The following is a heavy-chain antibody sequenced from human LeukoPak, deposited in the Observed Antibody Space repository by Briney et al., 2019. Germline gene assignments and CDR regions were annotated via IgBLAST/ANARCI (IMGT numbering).Heavy chain of an antibody. CDR3: AREGYSSGCIGY. CDR1: GFTFSSYA. Sequence: PGGSLRLSCAASGFTFSSYAMHWVRQAPGKGLEWVAVISYDGSNKYYADSVKGRFTISRDNSKNTLYLQMNSLRAEDTAVYYCAREGYSSGCIGYWGQGTLVTVSS. J-gene: IGHJ4*02. D-gene: IGHD6-19*01. CDR2: ISYDGSNK. V-gene: IGHV3-30-3*01.